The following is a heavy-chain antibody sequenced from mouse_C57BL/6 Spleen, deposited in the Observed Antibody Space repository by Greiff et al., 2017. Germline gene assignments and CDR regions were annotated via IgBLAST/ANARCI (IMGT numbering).Heavy chain of an antibody. V-gene: IGHV5-17*01. CDR3: ARRTGAWYFDV. D-gene: IGHD4-1*01. J-gene: IGHJ1*03. CDR2: ISRGSSTI. Sequence: DVHLVESGGGLVKPGGSLKISCAASGFTFSDYGMHWVRQAPGKGLEWVAYISRGSSTIYYADTVKGRFTITGDNAKNTLFLQITSLRSEDTAMYYCARRTGAWYFDVWGTGTTVTVSS. CDR1: GFTFSDYG.